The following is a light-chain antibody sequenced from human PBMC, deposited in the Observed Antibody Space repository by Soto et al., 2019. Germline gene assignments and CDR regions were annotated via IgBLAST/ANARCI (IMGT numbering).Light chain of an antibody. J-gene: IGLJ2*01. Sequence: QSVLTQVASVSGFPGQSISISCTGTRSDVGNYNYVSWYQLHPGRAPKLIIFDVSNRPSGVSDRFSASKSGNTASLTISGIRAEDEADYYCSIYSSSLYVIFGGGTKVT. CDR3: SIYSSSLYVI. CDR2: DVS. CDR1: RSDVGNYNY. V-gene: IGLV2-14*03.